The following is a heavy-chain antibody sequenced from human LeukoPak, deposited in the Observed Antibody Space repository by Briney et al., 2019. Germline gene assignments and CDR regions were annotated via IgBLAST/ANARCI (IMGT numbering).Heavy chain of an antibody. CDR1: GFTFSSYG. V-gene: IGHV3-33*01. D-gene: IGHD6-19*01. CDR2: IWYDGSNK. J-gene: IGHJ4*02. CDR3: ARAGAVAGMGGDYYFDY. Sequence: GGSLRLSCAASGFTFSSYGMHWVRQAPGKGLEWVAVIWYDGSNKYYADSVKGRFTISRDNSKNTLYLQMNSLRAEDTAVYYCARAGAVAGMGGDYYFDYWGQGTLVTVSS.